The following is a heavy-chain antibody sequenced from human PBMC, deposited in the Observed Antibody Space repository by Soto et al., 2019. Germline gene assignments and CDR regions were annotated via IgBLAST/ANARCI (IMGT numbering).Heavy chain of an antibody. CDR2: IYPGDSDT. CDR1: GYSFTSYW. CDR3: ARSARDYYDSSGYYNIDY. V-gene: IGHV5-51*01. D-gene: IGHD3-22*01. J-gene: IGHJ4*02. Sequence: GESLKISCKGSGYSFTSYWIGWVRQMPGKGLEWMGIIYPGDSDTRYSPSFQGQVTISADKSISTAYLQWSSLKASDTAMYYCARSARDYYDSSGYYNIDYWGQGTLVTVSS.